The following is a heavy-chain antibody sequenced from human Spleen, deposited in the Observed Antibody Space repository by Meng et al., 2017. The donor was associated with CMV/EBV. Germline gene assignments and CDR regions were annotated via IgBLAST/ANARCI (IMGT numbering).Heavy chain of an antibody. CDR2: IIPFSRTA. CDR3: ARDYDFWNGFYLHGMGV. CDR1: GRTFSRYA. J-gene: IGHJ6*02. D-gene: IGHD3-3*01. Sequence: SVKVSCKASGRTFSRYAINWVRQAPGQGLEWMGGIIPFSRTAHYAQRFQGRVTITTDESASTVYMDLGSLRSEETAVYYCARDYDFWNGFYLHGMGVWGQGTTVTVSS. V-gene: IGHV1-69*05.